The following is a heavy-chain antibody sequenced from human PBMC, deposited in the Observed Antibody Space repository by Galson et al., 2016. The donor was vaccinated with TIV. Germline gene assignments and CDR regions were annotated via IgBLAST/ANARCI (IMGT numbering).Heavy chain of an antibody. V-gene: IGHV1-3*01. Sequence: SVKVSCKASGYTFTNYIMHWVRQAPGQRLEWMGWINAGNGNTKYSQKFQGRVTITRDTSASTAYMELSSLRSEDTAVYYRARGRGIYDSSGYFLFDHWGQGTLVTVSS. CDR2: INAGNGNT. D-gene: IGHD3-22*01. CDR3: ARGRGIYDSSGYFLFDH. CDR1: GYTFTNYI. J-gene: IGHJ5*02.